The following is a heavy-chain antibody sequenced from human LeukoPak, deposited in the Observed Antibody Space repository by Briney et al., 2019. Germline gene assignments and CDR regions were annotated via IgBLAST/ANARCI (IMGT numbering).Heavy chain of an antibody. D-gene: IGHD6-19*01. CDR1: GFTVSSNY. CDR3: AKDRGSSSGWYDY. J-gene: IGHJ4*02. V-gene: IGHV3-53*01. CDR2: IYSGGST. Sequence: PGGSLRLSCAASGFTVSSNYMSWVRQAPGKGLEWVSVIYSGGSTYYADSVKGRFTISRDNSKNTLYLQMNSLRAEDTAVYYCAKDRGSSSGWYDYWGQGTLVTVSS.